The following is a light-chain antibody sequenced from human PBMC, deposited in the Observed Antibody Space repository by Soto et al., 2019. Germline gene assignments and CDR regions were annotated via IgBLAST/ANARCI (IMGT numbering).Light chain of an antibody. CDR1: QNIHDK. V-gene: IGKV3-20*01. CDR3: YQYDSSPWT. J-gene: IGKJ1*01. Sequence: EIVLTQSPATLSVSPRERVSLXCRASQNIHDKLAWYQQKPGQTPRLVIYDASSRATGIPDRFSGSGSGTDFTLTISRLEPEDFAVYFCYQYDSSPWTFGQGTKVDIK. CDR2: DAS.